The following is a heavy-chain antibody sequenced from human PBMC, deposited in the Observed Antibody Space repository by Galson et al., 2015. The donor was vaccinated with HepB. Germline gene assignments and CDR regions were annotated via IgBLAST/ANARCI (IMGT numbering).Heavy chain of an antibody. D-gene: IGHD2-15*01. Sequence: SLRLSCAASGFTFSSNNMHWVRQAPGKGLEWVAVIWLDGSNRYHADPVKGRFTISRDNSKNTLFLQMSSLRVEDTAVYYCARDKDDAMDVWGQGTTVTVSS. V-gene: IGHV3-33*08. J-gene: IGHJ6*02. CDR3: ARDKDDAMDV. CDR1: GFTFSSNN. CDR2: IWLDGSNR.